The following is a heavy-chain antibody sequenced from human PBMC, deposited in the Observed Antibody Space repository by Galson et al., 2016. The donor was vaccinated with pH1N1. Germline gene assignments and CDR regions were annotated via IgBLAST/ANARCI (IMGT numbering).Heavy chain of an antibody. V-gene: IGHV2-70*04. Sequence: PALVKPTQTLTLTCTFSGISDMRVSWFRQPPGKALEWLARIDWDDEKFYSTSLKTRLTISKDTSRTQVVLKMTNMAPVDTATYYCAHQPSGEGFAPWGQGILVTVSS. CDR2: IDWDDEK. J-gene: IGHJ5*01. D-gene: IGHD3-16*01. CDR3: AHQPSGEGFAP. CDR1: GISDMR.